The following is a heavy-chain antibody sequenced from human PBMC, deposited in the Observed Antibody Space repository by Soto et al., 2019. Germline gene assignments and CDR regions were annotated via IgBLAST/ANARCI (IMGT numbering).Heavy chain of an antibody. V-gene: IGHV1-2*04. CDR2: INPNSGGT. Sequence: ASVKVSCKASGYTFTGYYMHWVRQAPGQGLEWMGWINPNSGGTNYAQKFQGWVTMTRDTSISTAYMELSRLRSDDTAVYYCARSPLRYFDWPLGAQLGVSYTYYYYYGMDVWGQGTTVTVSS. J-gene: IGHJ6*02. CDR3: ARSPLRYFDWPLGAQLGVSYTYYYYYGMDV. CDR1: GYTFTGYY. D-gene: IGHD3-9*01.